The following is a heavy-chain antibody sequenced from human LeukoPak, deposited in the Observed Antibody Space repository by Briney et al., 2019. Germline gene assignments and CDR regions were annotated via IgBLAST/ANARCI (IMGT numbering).Heavy chain of an antibody. J-gene: IGHJ4*02. V-gene: IGHV4-34*01. CDR2: INHSGST. Sequence: SEXLSXTCAVYGGCFSGYYWSWIRRPPGKGREWIGEINHSGSTNYNPSLKRRVTISVDTSKNQFSLKLSSVTAADTAVYYCARSSGDYDFWSGYLGYYFDYWGQGTLVTVSS. CDR1: GGCFSGYY. CDR3: ARSSGDYDFWSGYLGYYFDY. D-gene: IGHD3-3*01.